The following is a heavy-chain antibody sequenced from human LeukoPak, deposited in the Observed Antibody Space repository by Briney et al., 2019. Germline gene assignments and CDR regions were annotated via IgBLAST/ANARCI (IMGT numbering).Heavy chain of an antibody. CDR1: GYSISSGYY. J-gene: IGHJ5*02. Sequence: KPSETLSLTCAVSGYSISSGYYWGWIRQPPGKGPEWIGSIYHSGSTYYNPSLKSRVTISVDTSKNQFSLKLSSVTAADTAVYYCARGCAPIYGNWFDPWGQGTLVTVSS. CDR2: IYHSGST. CDR3: ARGCAPIYGNWFDP. D-gene: IGHD2/OR15-2a*01. V-gene: IGHV4-38-2*01.